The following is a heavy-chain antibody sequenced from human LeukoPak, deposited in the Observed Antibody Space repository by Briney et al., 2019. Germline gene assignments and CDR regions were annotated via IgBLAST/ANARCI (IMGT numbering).Heavy chain of an antibody. CDR2: IYHSGST. CDR3: ARHGKLPKDSHGFDY. D-gene: IGHD1-7*01. CDR1: GYSISSGYY. V-gene: IGHV4-38-2*01. Sequence: PSETLSLTCAVSGYSISSGYYWGWIRQPPGKGLEWIGSIYHSGSTYYNPSLKSRVTISVDTSKNQFSLKLSSVTAADTAVYYCARHGKLPKDSHGFDYWGQGTLVTVSS. J-gene: IGHJ4*02.